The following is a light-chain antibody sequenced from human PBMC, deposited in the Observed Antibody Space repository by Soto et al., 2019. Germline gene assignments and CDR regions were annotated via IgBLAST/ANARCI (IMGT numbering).Light chain of an antibody. Sequence: EIVLTQSPGTLSLSPGERATLSCRASQSVSSSYLAWYQQKPGQAPRLLIYRTSNRATGIPDRFSGSGSGTEFTLTISSLQSEDFAVYYCQQYNNWPVPFGQGTKVDIK. CDR1: QSVSSSY. J-gene: IGKJ1*01. V-gene: IGKV3-20*01. CDR2: RTS. CDR3: QQYNNWPVP.